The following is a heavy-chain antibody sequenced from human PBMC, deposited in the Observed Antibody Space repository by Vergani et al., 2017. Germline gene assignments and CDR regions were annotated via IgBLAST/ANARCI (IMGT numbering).Heavy chain of an antibody. D-gene: IGHD6-19*01. CDR1: GVSIGSNSYY. V-gene: IGHV4-39*01. Sequence: QLQLQESGPGLVKPSENLSLTCTVSGVSIGSNSYYWGWIRQPPGKGLEWIGTIYYTGTTYYNEAHKSRLTISVETSKNQFSLNLTSVTAADTAVYYCTRHGRSGWAGYFQHWGQGTQVTVSS. CDR2: IYYTGTT. CDR3: TRHGRSGWAGYFQH. J-gene: IGHJ1*01.